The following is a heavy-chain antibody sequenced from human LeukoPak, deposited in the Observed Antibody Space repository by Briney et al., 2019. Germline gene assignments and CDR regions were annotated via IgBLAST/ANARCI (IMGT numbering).Heavy chain of an antibody. CDR1: GSTFNNFA. CDR2: ISGDGGRT. Sequence: GDSLRLSCVASGSTFNNFAMNWVRQAPGKGLEWVSAISGDGGRTHYADSVKGRFTISRDISKNTLYLQMNSLRGEDTAVYYCAPYCTGGSCYLIDYWGQGTLVTVSS. V-gene: IGHV3-23*01. D-gene: IGHD2-15*01. J-gene: IGHJ4*02. CDR3: APYCTGGSCYLIDY.